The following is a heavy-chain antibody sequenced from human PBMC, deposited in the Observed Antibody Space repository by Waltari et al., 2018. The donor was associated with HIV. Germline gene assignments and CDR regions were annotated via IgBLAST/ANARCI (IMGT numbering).Heavy chain of an antibody. CDR2: IYYSGST. J-gene: IGHJ6*02. D-gene: IGHD3-22*01. CDR1: GGSISSSY. Sequence: QVQLQESGPGLVKPSETLCLTCTVSGGSISSSYWSCIRQPPAKGVGWIGYIYYSGSTNYNPSLKSRVTISVDTSKNQFSLKLSSVTAADTAVYYCARDRYDSSGYNLRGYYYGMDVWGQGTTVTVSS. CDR3: ARDRYDSSGYNLRGYYYGMDV. V-gene: IGHV4-59*01.